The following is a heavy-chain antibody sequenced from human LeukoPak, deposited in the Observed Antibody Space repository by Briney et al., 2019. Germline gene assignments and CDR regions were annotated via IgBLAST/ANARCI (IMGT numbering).Heavy chain of an antibody. Sequence: SETLSLTCTVSGDSISSGDYYWSWIRQPPGKGLEWIGYIYYSGSTNYNPSLKSRVTISVDTSKNQFSLKLSSVTAADTAVYYCARGNYYYDSSGYLYYFDYWGQGTLVTVSS. J-gene: IGHJ4*02. V-gene: IGHV4-61*08. CDR1: GDSISSGDYY. CDR2: IYYSGST. D-gene: IGHD3-22*01. CDR3: ARGNYYYDSSGYLYYFDY.